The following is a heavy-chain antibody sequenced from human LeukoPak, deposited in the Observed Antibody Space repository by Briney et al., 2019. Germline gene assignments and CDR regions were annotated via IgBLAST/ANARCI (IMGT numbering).Heavy chain of an antibody. V-gene: IGHV4-30-2*01. CDR3: ARLYYYDSTGYYPKAQGYFDY. CDR1: GGSISSGGYS. J-gene: IGHJ4*02. CDR2: IYHSGST. Sequence: SETLSLACAVSGGSISSGGYSWSWIRQPPGKGLEWIGYIYHSGSTYYNPSLKSRVTTSVDRSKNQFSLKLSSVTAADTAVYYCARLYYYDSTGYYPKAQGYFDYWGQGTLVTVSS. D-gene: IGHD3-22*01.